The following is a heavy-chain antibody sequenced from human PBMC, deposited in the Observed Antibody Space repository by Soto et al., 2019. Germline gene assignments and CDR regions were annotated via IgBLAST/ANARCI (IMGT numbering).Heavy chain of an antibody. J-gene: IGHJ6*02. CDR2: INPNSGGT. CDR1: GYTFTGYY. Sequence: GASVKVSCKASGYTFTGYYMHWVRQAPGQGLEWMGWINPNSGGTNYAQKFQGWVTITRDTSISTAYMELSRLRSDDTAVYYCASTYYDFWSGYYRDYYGMDVWGQGTTVTVSS. V-gene: IGHV1-2*04. D-gene: IGHD3-3*01. CDR3: ASTYYDFWSGYYRDYYGMDV.